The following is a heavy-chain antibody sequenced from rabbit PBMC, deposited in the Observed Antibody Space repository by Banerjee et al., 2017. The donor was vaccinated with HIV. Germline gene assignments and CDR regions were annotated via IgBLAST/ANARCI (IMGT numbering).Heavy chain of an antibody. CDR3: ARNYVNAFDP. Sequence: SFSSNWICWVRQAPGKGLEWIACIDTSDGDTDYANWPKGRFTISKTSSTTVTLQMTSLTAADTATYFCARNYVNAFDPWGPGTLVTVS. CDR1: SFSSNW. V-gene: IGHV1S45*01. J-gene: IGHJ2*01. D-gene: IGHD1-1*01. CDR2: IDTSDGDT.